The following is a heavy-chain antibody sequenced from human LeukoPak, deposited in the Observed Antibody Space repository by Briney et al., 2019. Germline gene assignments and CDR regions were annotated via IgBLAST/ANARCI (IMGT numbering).Heavy chain of an antibody. D-gene: IGHD3-10*01. Sequence: GASVKASCKASGYTFTSYGISWVRQAPGQGLEWMGWISAYNGNTNYAQKLQGRVTMTTDTSTSTAYMELRSLRSDDTAVYYCARERIGGGYNWFDPWGQGTLVTVSS. CDR2: ISAYNGNT. CDR1: GYTFTSYG. V-gene: IGHV1-18*01. CDR3: ARERIGGGYNWFDP. J-gene: IGHJ5*02.